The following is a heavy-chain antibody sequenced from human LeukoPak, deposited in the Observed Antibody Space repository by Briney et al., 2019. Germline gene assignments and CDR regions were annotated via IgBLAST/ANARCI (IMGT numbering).Heavy chain of an antibody. V-gene: IGHV4-30-4*01. Sequence: SETLSLTCTVSGDSVSSGGSYWSWVRQPPGRGLAWIGYISYSGGTYYNPSLQSRVTISVDTSKNQFSLKLSSVTAADTAVYYCARQGNFMITFGGGQGTLVTVSS. CDR2: ISYSGGT. CDR3: ARQGNFMITFG. D-gene: IGHD3-16*01. J-gene: IGHJ4*02. CDR1: GDSVSSGGSY.